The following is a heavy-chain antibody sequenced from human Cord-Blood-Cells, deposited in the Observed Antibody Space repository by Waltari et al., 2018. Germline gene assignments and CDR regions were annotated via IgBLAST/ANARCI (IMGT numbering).Heavy chain of an antibody. Sequence: QVQLQESGPGLVKPSETLSLTCTVSGGSISSYYWSWIRPPAGKGLEWIGRIYTSGSTNYYPSRKSRVTRSVDTSKNQFSLKLSSVTAADTAVYYCARDLGIVVVPAANPNWYFDLWGRGTLVTVSS. CDR1: GGSISSYY. V-gene: IGHV4-4*07. J-gene: IGHJ2*01. CDR2: IYTSGST. D-gene: IGHD2-2*01. CDR3: ARDLGIVVVPAANPNWYFDL.